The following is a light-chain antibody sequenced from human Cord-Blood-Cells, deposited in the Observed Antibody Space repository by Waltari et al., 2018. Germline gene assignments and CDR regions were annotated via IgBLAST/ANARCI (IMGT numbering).Light chain of an antibody. V-gene: IGKV3-20*01. CDR1: QSVSSSY. J-gene: IGKJ2*01. CDR3: QQYGSSLYT. Sequence: EIALTQTQCTLSLCSGERATLSCRASQSVSSSYLAWYQQKPGQARRLLISGASSRATGIPDRFSGSGSGTDFTLTISRLEPEDFAVYYCQQYGSSLYTLGQVTKLEIK. CDR2: GAS.